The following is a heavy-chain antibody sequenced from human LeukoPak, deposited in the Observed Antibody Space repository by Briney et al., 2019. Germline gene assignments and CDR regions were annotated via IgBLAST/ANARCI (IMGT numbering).Heavy chain of an antibody. Sequence: GVSLRLSCAASGFTFSSYCMSWVRQAPGKGLEWVANIKQDGSENYYLDSVKGRFTISRDNAKNSLYLQMNSLRAEDTAVYYCATYRSSSFDYWGQRTLVAVSS. CDR1: GFTFSSYC. CDR2: IKQDGSEN. V-gene: IGHV3-7*05. CDR3: ATYRSSSFDY. J-gene: IGHJ4*02. D-gene: IGHD6-6*01.